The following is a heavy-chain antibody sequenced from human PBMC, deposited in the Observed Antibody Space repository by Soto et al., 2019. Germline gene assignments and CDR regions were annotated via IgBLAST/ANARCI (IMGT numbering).Heavy chain of an antibody. CDR2: IYWDDDK. CDR1: GFSLSTSGVG. CDR3: ALSTTATGWFDP. J-gene: IGHJ5*02. D-gene: IGHD1-1*01. V-gene: IGHV2-5*02. Sequence: QITLKESGPTLVKSTQTLTLTCTFSGFSLSTSGVGVGWIRQPPGKALEWLALIYWDDDKRYSPSLKSRLTITKDTSKNRVVLKMTNMDPVDTATYYCALSTTATGWFDPWGQGTLVTVSS.